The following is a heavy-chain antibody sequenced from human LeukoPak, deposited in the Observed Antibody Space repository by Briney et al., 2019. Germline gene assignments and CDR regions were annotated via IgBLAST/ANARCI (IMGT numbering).Heavy chain of an antibody. J-gene: IGHJ4*02. CDR3: ARTTLNYGSGSYYLDY. CDR1: GFTFSSYS. Sequence: PGGSLRLSCAASGFTFSSYSMNWVRQAPGKGLEWVSSISSSSSYIYYADSVKGRFTISRDNAKNSLYLQMNSLRAEDTAVYYCARTTLNYGSGSYYLDYWGQGTLVTVSS. D-gene: IGHD3-10*01. V-gene: IGHV3-21*01. CDR2: ISSSSSYI.